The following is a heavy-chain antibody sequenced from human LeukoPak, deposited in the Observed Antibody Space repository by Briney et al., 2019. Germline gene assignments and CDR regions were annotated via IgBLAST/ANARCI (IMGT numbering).Heavy chain of an antibody. CDR1: GGSISGGSYY. Sequence: SENLSLTCSVSGGSISGGSYYWGWIRQPPGKGLEWIGGIYYSGSTYYNPSLKSRVTISVDTSKNQFSLKLSSVTAADTAVYYCARVGTIFGVVTSFDYWGQGTLVTVSS. J-gene: IGHJ4*02. V-gene: IGHV4-39*07. D-gene: IGHD3-3*01. CDR2: IYYSGST. CDR3: ARVGTIFGVVTSFDY.